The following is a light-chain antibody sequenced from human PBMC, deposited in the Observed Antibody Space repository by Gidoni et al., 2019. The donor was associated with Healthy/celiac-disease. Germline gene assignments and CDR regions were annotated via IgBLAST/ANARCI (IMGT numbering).Light chain of an antibody. V-gene: IGLV3-19*01. CDR1: SLRGYY. Sequence: SELTPEHAVSVALGQTGRITCQGDSLRGYYASWYQQKPGQAPVLVIDGKNNRPSGVPDRFSGSSSGNTASLTITGAQAEDEADYYCNSRDSSGNHLVFGGGTKLTVL. CDR2: GKN. CDR3: NSRDSSGNHLV. J-gene: IGLJ2*01.